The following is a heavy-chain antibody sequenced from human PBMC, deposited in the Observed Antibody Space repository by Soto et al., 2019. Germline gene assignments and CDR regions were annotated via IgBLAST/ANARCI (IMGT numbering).Heavy chain of an antibody. CDR2: IYTLGST. CDR3: ARGVVAAAGNYFDY. J-gene: IGHJ4*02. CDR1: GGSISSYY. Sequence: SETLSLTCTVSGGSISSYYWSWIRQPAGKGLEWIGRIYTLGSTNYNPSLKSRVSMSVDTPKNQFSVKLSSVTAADTAVYYCARGVVAAAGNYFDYWGQGTLVTVS. V-gene: IGHV4-4*07. D-gene: IGHD6-13*01.